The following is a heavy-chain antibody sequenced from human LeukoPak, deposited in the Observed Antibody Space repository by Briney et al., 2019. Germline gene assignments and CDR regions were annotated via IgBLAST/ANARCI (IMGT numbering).Heavy chain of an antibody. CDR3: ARTTEGGYTYGYFYYYYMDV. V-gene: IGHV4-61*01. Sequence: SETLSLTCTVSGGSISSSSYYWSWIRQPPGKGLEWIGYIYYSGSTNYNPSLKSRVTTSVDTSKNQFSLKLTSVTAADTAVYYCARTTEGGYTYGYFYYYYMDVWGKGTTVTISS. CDR2: IYYSGST. D-gene: IGHD5-18*01. J-gene: IGHJ6*03. CDR1: GGSISSSSYY.